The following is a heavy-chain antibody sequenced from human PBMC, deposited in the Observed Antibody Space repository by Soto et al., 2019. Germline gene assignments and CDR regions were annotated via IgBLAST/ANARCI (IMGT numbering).Heavy chain of an antibody. D-gene: IGHD6-13*01. J-gene: IGHJ3*02. CDR2: IRSKTDGGTT. Sequence: EVQLVESGGGLVEPGGSLRLSCAASGMTISNAWMNWVRQAPGKRLEWVGRIRSKTDGGTTEYAAPVKGRFTFSREDSNNTLYLQMSGLQTEDTAVYHCTTTRPGTNVFDKWGQGTMVTVSS. V-gene: IGHV3-15*01. CDR1: GMTISNAW. CDR3: TTTRPGTNVFDK.